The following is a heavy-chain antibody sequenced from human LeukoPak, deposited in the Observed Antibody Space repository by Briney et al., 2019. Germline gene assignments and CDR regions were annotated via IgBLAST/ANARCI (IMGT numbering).Heavy chain of an antibody. J-gene: IGHJ4*02. CDR3: ARQLYGSDY. CDR1: GVSFSTYY. CDR2: VNHSGYT. D-gene: IGHD4-17*01. Sequence: PSETLSLTCDVSGVSFSTYYWSWIRQSPEKGLEWIGEVNHSGYTNYNPSLKGRVTISVGPSKNQFSLKLSSVTAADTAVYYCARQLYGSDYWGQGTLVTVSS. V-gene: IGHV4-34*01.